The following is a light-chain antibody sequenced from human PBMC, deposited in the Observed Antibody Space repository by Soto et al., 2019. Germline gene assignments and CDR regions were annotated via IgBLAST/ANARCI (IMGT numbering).Light chain of an antibody. CDR3: QQTFTIPCS. CDR1: QSIIRH. V-gene: IGKV1-39*01. J-gene: IGKJ2*04. CDR2: GTS. Sequence: DIQMSQSPSSLSASVGDSVTITCRASQSIIRHLNWYQQKPGKAPKLLIYGTSSLQSGVPSRVSASGSGTDFTLTISTLQPEDFATYYSQQTFTIPCSIGQGTQLETK.